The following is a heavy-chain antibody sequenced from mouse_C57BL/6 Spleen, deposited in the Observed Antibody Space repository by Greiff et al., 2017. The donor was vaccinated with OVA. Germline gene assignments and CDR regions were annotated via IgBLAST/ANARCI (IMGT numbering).Heavy chain of an antibody. D-gene: IGHD1-1*01. CDR2: IDPSDSYT. V-gene: IGHV1-59*01. CDR3: ANPTYYGSSPSYWYFDV. J-gene: IGHJ1*03. CDR1: GYTFTSYW. Sequence: QVQLQQPGAELVRPGTSVKLSCKASGYTFTSYWMHWVKQRPGQGLEWIGVIDPSDSYTNYNQKFKGKATLTVDTSSSTAYMQLSSLTSEDSAVYYCANPTYYGSSPSYWYFDVWGTGTTVTVSS.